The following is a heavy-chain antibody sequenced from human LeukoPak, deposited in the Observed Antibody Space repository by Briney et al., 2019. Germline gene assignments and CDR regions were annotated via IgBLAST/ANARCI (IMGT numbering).Heavy chain of an antibody. CDR2: IWYDGSNK. V-gene: IGHV3-33*06. CDR1: GFTFSSYG. J-gene: IGHJ4*02. CDR3: AKDLSSGPEFDY. D-gene: IGHD3-22*01. Sequence: GGSLRLSCAASGFTFSSYGMHWVRQAPGKGLEWVAVIWYDGSNKYYADSVKGRFTISRDNSKNTLYLQMNSLRAEDTAVYYCAKDLSSGPEFDYWGQGTLVTVSS.